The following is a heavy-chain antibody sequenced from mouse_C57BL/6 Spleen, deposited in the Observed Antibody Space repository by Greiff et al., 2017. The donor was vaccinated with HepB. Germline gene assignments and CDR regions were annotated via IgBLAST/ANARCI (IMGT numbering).Heavy chain of an antibody. D-gene: IGHD3-2*02. Sequence: EVQLQQSGPELVKPGASVKMSCKASGYTFTDYNMHWVKQSHGKSLEWIGYINPNNGGTSYNQKFKGKATLTVNKSSSTAYMELRSLTSEDSAVYYCARSPVDSSGPYDAMDYWGQGTSVTVSS. V-gene: IGHV1-22*01. CDR3: ARSPVDSSGPYDAMDY. CDR1: GYTFTDYN. J-gene: IGHJ4*01. CDR2: INPNNGGT.